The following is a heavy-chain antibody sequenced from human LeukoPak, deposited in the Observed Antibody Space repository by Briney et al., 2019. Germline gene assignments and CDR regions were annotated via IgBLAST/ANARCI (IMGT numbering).Heavy chain of an antibody. Sequence: GGSPRLSSAASGFTFCNYGMHWGRQAPAKGLEAGAVRMFDGSTKYYADSVKRRFTISRDNSTNTLYLQINSLRAEHTAVYCCARVSYCSSSDCCFDYWGRGTLVIVS. J-gene: IGHJ4*02. CDR2: RMFDGSTK. CDR3: ARVSYCSSSDCCFDY. CDR1: GFTFCNYG. D-gene: IGHD2-2*01. V-gene: IGHV3-30*02.